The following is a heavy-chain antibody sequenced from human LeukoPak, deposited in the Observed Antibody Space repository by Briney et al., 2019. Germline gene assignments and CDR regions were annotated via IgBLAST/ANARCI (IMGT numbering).Heavy chain of an antibody. CDR3: ARDRTIYYDILTGYPASYGMDV. CDR2: IWYDGSNK. J-gene: IGHJ6*04. Sequence: PGRSLRLSCAASGFTFSSYGMHWVRQAPGKGLEWVAAIWYDGSNKYYADSVKGRFTISRDNSKNTLYLQMNSLRAEDTAVYYCARDRTIYYDILTGYPASYGMDVWGKGTTVTVSS. CDR1: GFTFSSYG. V-gene: IGHV3-33*01. D-gene: IGHD3-9*01.